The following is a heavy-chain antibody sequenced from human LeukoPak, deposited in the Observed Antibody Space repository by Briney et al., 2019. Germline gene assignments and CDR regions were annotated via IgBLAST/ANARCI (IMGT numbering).Heavy chain of an antibody. CDR3: ARPTKYCSSTSCYAV. D-gene: IGHD2-2*01. V-gene: IGHV3-21*01. J-gene: IGHJ6*02. CDR1: GFTFSSYE. CDR2: ISSSSYI. Sequence: GGSLRLSCAASGFTFSSYEMNWVRQAPGKGLEWVSSISSSSYIYYADSVKGRFTISRGNAKNSLYLQMNSLRAEDTAVYYCARPTKYCSSTSCYAVWGQGTTVTVSS.